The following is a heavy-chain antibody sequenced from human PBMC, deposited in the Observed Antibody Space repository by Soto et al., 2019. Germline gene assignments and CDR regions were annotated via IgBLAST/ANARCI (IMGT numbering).Heavy chain of an antibody. Sequence: QRQLQESGPGLVKPSETLSLTCTVSGGSISSSSYYWGWIRQPPGKGLEWIGSIYYSGSTYYNPSLKSRVTISVDTSKNQFSLKLSSVTAADTAVYYCANFADYYDSSGYYPWYFDYWGQGTLVTVSS. V-gene: IGHV4-39*01. CDR1: GGSISSSSYY. CDR3: ANFADYYDSSGYYPWYFDY. CDR2: IYYSGST. J-gene: IGHJ4*02. D-gene: IGHD3-22*01.